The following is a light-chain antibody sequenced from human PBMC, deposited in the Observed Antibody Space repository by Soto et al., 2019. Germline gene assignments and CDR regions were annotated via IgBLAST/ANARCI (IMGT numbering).Light chain of an antibody. Sequence: EIVMTQSPATLSVSPGERATLSCRASQSISSNLAWYQQKPGQSPRLLIYGESTRATGIPARFSGSGSGTEFTLTISSLQSEDVAVYYCQQYNDWPRTLGQGTKVEI. CDR3: QQYNDWPRT. CDR2: GES. J-gene: IGKJ1*01. CDR1: QSISSN. V-gene: IGKV3-15*01.